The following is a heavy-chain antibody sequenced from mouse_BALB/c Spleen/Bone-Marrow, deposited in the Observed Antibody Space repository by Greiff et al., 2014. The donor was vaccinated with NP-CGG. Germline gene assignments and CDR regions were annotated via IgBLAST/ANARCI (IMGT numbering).Heavy chain of an antibody. V-gene: IGHV1S29*02. CDR1: GYAFTDYN. D-gene: IGHD1-2*01. Sequence: EVKLVESGPELVKPGASVKISCKASGYAFTDYNMHWVKQSHGKSLEWIGYIYPYNGGTGYNQKFKSKATLTVDNSSSTAYMELRSLTSEDSAVYYCATRFITTAGYWGQGTTLTVSS. CDR3: ATRFITTAGY. CDR2: IYPYNGGT. J-gene: IGHJ2*01.